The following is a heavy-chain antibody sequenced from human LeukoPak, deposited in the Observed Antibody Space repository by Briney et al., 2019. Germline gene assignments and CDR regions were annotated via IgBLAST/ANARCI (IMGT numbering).Heavy chain of an antibody. CDR3: GRDPNGDYIGAFDM. CDR1: GFTISSYY. Sequence: TGGSLRLSCAASGFTISSYYMAWVRQAPGKGLEWVSVIYHSGNTDYADSVKGRFTISRDNSKNTVYLQMNSLRAEDTAVYYCGRDPNGDYIGAFDMWGQGTVVTVSS. CDR2: IYHSGNT. V-gene: IGHV3-53*01. J-gene: IGHJ3*02. D-gene: IGHD4-17*01.